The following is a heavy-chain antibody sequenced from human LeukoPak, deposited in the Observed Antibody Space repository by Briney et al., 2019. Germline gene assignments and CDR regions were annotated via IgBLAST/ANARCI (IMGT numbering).Heavy chain of an antibody. CDR3: ARASASGSLAGSFDY. Sequence: GGSLRLSCAASTFTFSSYTMNWVRQAPGTGLEWVSSISSSGSCIYYADSLKGRFTVSRDNARNSLYLQMNSLRAEDTAFYYCARASASGSLAGSFDYWGQGTLVTVSS. CDR2: ISSSGSCI. CDR1: TFTFSSYT. D-gene: IGHD3-10*01. V-gene: IGHV3-21*04. J-gene: IGHJ4*02.